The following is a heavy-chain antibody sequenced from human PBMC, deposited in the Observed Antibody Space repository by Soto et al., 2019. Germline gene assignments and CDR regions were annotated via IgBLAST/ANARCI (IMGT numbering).Heavy chain of an antibody. CDR3: ARLPRIAVAGDAFDI. D-gene: IGHD6-19*01. J-gene: IGHJ3*02. Sequence: ASVKVSCKASGYTFTSYYMYWVRQAPGQGLEWMGIINPSGGSTSYAQKFQGRVTMTRDTSTSTVYMELSSLRSEDTAVYYCARLPRIAVAGDAFDIWGQGTMVTVSS. V-gene: IGHV1-46*03. CDR1: GYTFTSYY. CDR2: INPSGGST.